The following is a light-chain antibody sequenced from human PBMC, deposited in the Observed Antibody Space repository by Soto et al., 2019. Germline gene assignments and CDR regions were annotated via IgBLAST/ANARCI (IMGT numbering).Light chain of an antibody. CDR1: SRDAGGNIY. CDR3: LSYAGSTNDV. J-gene: IGLJ1*01. Sequence: SVLIQLASASESPGPSVSISWTGTSRDAGGNIYVSWYQQHAGKATKRMIYEVRMWPSGVPDRFSGPKSGSSASLTGSGLQADDEADYLCLSYAGSTNDVFGTGTKVTVL. V-gene: IGLV2-8*01. CDR2: EVR.